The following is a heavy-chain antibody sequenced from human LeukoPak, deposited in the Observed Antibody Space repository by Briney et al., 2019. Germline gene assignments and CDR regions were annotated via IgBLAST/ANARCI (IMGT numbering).Heavy chain of an antibody. J-gene: IGHJ4*02. CDR1: GFTFDDYG. CDR2: INWNGGST. D-gene: IGHD1-26*01. Sequence: GGSLRLSCAASGFTFDDYGMSWVRQAPGKGLEWVSGINWNGGSTGYADSVKGRFTISRDNAKNSLYLQMNSLRAEDTASYYCARESSGSYFHYFDYWGQGTLVTVSS. CDR3: ARESSGSYFHYFDY. V-gene: IGHV3-20*04.